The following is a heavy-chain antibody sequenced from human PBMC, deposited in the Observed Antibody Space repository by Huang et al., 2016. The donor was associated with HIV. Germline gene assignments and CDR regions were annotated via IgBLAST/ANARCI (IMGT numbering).Heavy chain of an antibody. V-gene: IGHV1-18*01. CDR3: ARDPKYHRIGYYRQRRGIDI. J-gene: IGHJ3*02. Sequence: QIQLMQSGPELKQPGASVTVSCKASGSTFTSYGITWVRQAPGQGTEGMGWISASSGDTEYAQKFQGRVTLTTDTSTNIAYRELRSLRSDDTAKYYCARDPKYHRIGYYRQRRGIDIWGQGTMVIVSS. CDR1: GSTFTSYG. CDR2: ISASSGDT. D-gene: IGHD3-22*01.